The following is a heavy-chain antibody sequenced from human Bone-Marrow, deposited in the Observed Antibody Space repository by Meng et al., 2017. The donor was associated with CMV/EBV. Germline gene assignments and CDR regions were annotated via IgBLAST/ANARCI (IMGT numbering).Heavy chain of an antibody. Sequence: GESLKISCTASGFSFTEYGMHWVRQTPGKGLEWVAFIRMDESDKFYGDSVKGRFTISRDISRKTLYLQMNSLTSDDTAVYYCAKEDAVVANWGQGTLVTVSS. D-gene: IGHD4-23*01. CDR3: AKEDAVVAN. J-gene: IGHJ4*02. CDR2: IRMDESDK. V-gene: IGHV3-30*02. CDR1: GFSFTEYG.